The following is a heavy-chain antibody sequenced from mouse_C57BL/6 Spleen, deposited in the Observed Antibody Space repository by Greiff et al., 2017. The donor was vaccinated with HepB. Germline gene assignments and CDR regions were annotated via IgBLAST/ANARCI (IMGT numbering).Heavy chain of an antibody. Sequence: EVQLQQSGAELVRPGASVKLSCTASGFNIKDDYMHWVKQRPEPGLEWIGWIDPENGDTEYASKFQGKATITADTSSNTAYLQLSSLTSEDTAVYYCTTGTGVDYWGQGTTLTVSS. CDR2: IDPENGDT. CDR3: TTGTGVDY. V-gene: IGHV14-4*01. CDR1: GFNIKDDY. D-gene: IGHD4-1*01. J-gene: IGHJ2*01.